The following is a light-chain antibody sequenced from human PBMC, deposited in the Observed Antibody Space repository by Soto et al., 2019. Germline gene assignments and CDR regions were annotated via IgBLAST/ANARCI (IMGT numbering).Light chain of an antibody. V-gene: IGLV1-44*01. CDR2: NTN. Sequence: QLVLTQPPSLSGTPGQRVAISCSGSSSSVGSNTVNWYQQLPGTTPKVLIYNTNQRPSGVPDRFSGSKSGTSASLDISGLQSEDEADYYCVAWDDSLNGWVFGGGTKLTVL. CDR1: SSSVGSNT. CDR3: VAWDDSLNGWV. J-gene: IGLJ3*02.